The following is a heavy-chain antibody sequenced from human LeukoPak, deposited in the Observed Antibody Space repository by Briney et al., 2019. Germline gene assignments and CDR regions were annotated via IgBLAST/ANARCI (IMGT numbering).Heavy chain of an antibody. CDR3: ARCVGVPAAIRIIDY. J-gene: IGHJ4*02. CDR2: ISAYNGNT. D-gene: IGHD2-2*02. V-gene: IGHV1-18*04. CDR1: GYTFTSYY. Sequence: ASVKVSCKASGYTFTSYYMHWVRQAPGQGLEWMGWISAYNGNTNYAQKLQGRVTMTTDTSTSTAYMELRSLRSDDTAVYYCARCVGVPAAIRIIDYWGQGTLVTVSS.